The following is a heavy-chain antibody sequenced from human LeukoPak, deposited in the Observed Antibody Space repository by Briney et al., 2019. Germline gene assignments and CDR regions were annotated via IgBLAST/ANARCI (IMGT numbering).Heavy chain of an antibody. J-gene: IGHJ3*02. D-gene: IGHD5-18*01. CDR3: ARLDTVNAFDI. V-gene: IGHV1-8*03. Sequence: ASVKVSCKASGGTFSSYAINWVRQATGQGLEWMGWMNPNSGNTGYAQKFQGRVTITRNTSISTAYMELSSLRSEDTAVYYCARLDTVNAFDIWGQGTMVTVSS. CDR1: GGTFSSYA. CDR2: MNPNSGNT.